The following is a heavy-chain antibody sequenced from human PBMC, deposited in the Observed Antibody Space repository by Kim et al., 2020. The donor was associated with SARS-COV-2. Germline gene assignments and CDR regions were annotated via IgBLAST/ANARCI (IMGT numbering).Heavy chain of an antibody. J-gene: IGHJ6*02. Sequence: SETLSLTCTVSGGSISSYYWSWIRQPPGKGLEWIGYIYYSGSTNYNPSLKSRVTISVDTSKNQFSLKLSSVTAADTAVYYCVRDKSGVRRGYYYGMDVWGQGTTVTVSS. D-gene: IGHD2-8*01. CDR1: GGSISSYY. CDR2: IYYSGST. CDR3: VRDKSGVRRGYYYGMDV. V-gene: IGHV4-59*01.